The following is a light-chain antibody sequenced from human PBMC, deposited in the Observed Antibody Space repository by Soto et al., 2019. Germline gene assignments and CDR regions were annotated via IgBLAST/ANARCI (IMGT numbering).Light chain of an antibody. V-gene: IGKV3-15*01. CDR1: QSVSSN. Sequence: EIVMTQSPATLSVSPGERATLSCRASQSVSSNLAWYQQKTGQAPRLLIYGASTRATGIPARFSGSGSGTEFTLTISSLQSEDFAVYYCQQYNNWQWTFGQGTKV. CDR2: GAS. CDR3: QQYNNWQWT. J-gene: IGKJ1*01.